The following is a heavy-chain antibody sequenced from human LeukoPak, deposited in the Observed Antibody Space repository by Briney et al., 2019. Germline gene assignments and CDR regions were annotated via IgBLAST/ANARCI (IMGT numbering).Heavy chain of an antibody. V-gene: IGHV3-9*01. Sequence: GRSLRLSCASSGFTFDDYAMHWVRQAPGKGLEWVSGISWNSGSIGYADSVKGRFTISRDNAKNSLYLQMNSLRAEDTAVYYCARLAYYDILTTDNFWGQGTLVTVSS. CDR3: ARLAYYDILTTDNF. J-gene: IGHJ4*02. CDR1: GFTFDDYA. D-gene: IGHD3-9*01. CDR2: ISWNSGSI.